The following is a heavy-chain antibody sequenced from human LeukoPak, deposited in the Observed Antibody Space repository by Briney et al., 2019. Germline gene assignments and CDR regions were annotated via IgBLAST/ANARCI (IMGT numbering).Heavy chain of an antibody. J-gene: IGHJ4*02. CDR2: ISGSGGST. CDR1: GFTFSSYA. V-gene: IGHV3-23*01. D-gene: IGHD3-9*01. CDR3: AKDALRYFDWLLLGFDY. Sequence: PGGSLRLSCAASGFTFSSYAMSWVRQAPGKGREWVSAISGSGGSTYYAGSVKGRFTISRDKPKNTLYLQMNSLRAEDTAVYYCAKDALRYFDWLLLGFDYWGQGTLVTVSS.